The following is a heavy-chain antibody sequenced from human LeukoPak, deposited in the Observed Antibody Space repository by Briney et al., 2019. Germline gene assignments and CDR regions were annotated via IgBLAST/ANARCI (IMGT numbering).Heavy chain of an antibody. Sequence: PLETLSLTCAVSGASIDNSNYYWGWIRQPPGKDLQWIGCIDYSGSTYYNPSLKSRVTISVDTSKNHLYLKLSSVTAADTAVYYCARRRYDFWTTNRRFWPFDPWGQGTLVTVSS. CDR2: IDYSGST. J-gene: IGHJ5*02. CDR1: GASIDNSNYY. CDR3: ARRRYDFWTTNRRFWPFDP. D-gene: IGHD3-3*01. V-gene: IGHV4-39*02.